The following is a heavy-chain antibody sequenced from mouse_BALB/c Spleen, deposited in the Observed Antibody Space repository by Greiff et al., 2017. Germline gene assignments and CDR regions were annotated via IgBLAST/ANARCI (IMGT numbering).Heavy chain of an antibody. Sequence: EVQLQQSGPELVKPGASVKVSCKASGYAFTSYNMYWVKQSHGKSLEWIGYIDPYNGGTSYNQKFKGKATLTVDKSSSTAYMHLNSLTSEDSAVYYCALYDDYDVLAYWGQGTLVTVSA. V-gene: IGHV1S135*01. D-gene: IGHD2-4*01. J-gene: IGHJ3*01. CDR1: GYAFTSYN. CDR3: ALYDDYDVLAY. CDR2: IDPYNGGT.